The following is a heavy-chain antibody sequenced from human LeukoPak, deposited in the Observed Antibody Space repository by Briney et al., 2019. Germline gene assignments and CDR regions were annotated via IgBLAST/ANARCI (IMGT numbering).Heavy chain of an antibody. Sequence: GASVKVSCKASGYTFTMYYIHWVRQAPGQGLEWMGIINPTTGDTTYAQKFQGRLTMTRDMSTSTVYMDLSSLTSEDTAVFYCARYGFSAVWQGGWHAFDIWGQGTVVTVSS. CDR1: GYTFTMYY. D-gene: IGHD2-15*01. CDR2: INPTTGDT. J-gene: IGHJ3*02. V-gene: IGHV1-46*01. CDR3: ARYGFSAVWQGGWHAFDI.